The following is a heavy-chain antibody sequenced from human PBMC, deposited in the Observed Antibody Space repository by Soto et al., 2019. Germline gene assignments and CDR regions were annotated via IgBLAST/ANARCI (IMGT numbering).Heavy chain of an antibody. Sequence: XGSLRLSCGVSGFTVSMYCKHGVRQVPGQSPFWVSRSSDDGPTTSYMDYVRGRLTISRDNSKKTLYLQRNNLKPEDTAIYYCTTGPRADSPGTGAHWGHGTPVTVSS. J-gene: IGHJ4*01. CDR3: TTGPRADSPGTGAH. D-gene: IGHD1-26*01. CDR2: SSDDGPTT. CDR1: GFTVSMYC. V-gene: IGHV3-74*01.